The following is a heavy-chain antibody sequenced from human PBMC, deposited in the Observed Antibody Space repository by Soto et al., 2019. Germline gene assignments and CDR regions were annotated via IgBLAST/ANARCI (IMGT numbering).Heavy chain of an antibody. CDR3: ARHEAEYYDFWSGYPVFGSEGGMDV. J-gene: IGHJ6*02. V-gene: IGHV4-39*01. CDR1: GGSISSSSYY. D-gene: IGHD3-3*01. Sequence: PSEALSLTCTVSGGSISSSSYYWGWIRQPPRKGLEWIGSIYYSGSTYYNPSLKSRVTIYVDTSKNQFSLKLSSVTAADTAVYYCARHEAEYYDFWSGYPVFGSEGGMDVWGQGTTVTVSS. CDR2: IYYSGST.